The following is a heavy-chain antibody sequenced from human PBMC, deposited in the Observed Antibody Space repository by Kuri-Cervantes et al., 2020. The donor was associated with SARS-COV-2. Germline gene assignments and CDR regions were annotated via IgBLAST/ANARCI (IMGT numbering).Heavy chain of an antibody. CDR3: AKVFSGSYILDAFDI. J-gene: IGHJ3*02. D-gene: IGHD1-26*01. CDR1: GFTFSSYG. V-gene: IGHV3-33*06. CDR2: IWYDGSNK. Sequence: GGSLRLSCAASGFTFSSYGMHWVRQAPGKGLEWAAVIWYDGSNKYYADSVKGRFTISRDNSKNTLYLQMNSLRAEDTAVYYCAKVFSGSYILDAFDIWGQGTMVTVSS.